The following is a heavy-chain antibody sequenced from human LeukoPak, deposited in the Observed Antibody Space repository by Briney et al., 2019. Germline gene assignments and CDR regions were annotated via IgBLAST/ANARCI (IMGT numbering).Heavy chain of an antibody. D-gene: IGHD4-23*01. CDR3: ARDRPYGGKGDFDY. J-gene: IGHJ4*02. CDR2: ISYDGSNK. Sequence: PGGSLRLSCAASGFTFSSYGMHWVRQAPGKGLEWVAVISYDGSNKYYADSVKGRFTISRDNSKNILYLQMNSLRAEDTAIYYCARDRPYGGKGDFDYWGQGTLVTVSS. CDR1: GFTFSSYG. V-gene: IGHV3-30*03.